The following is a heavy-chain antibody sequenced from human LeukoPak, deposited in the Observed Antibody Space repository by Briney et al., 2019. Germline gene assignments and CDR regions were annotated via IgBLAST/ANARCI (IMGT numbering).Heavy chain of an antibody. D-gene: IGHD6-13*01. CDR1: GFTFSSYS. J-gene: IGHJ4*02. CDR2: ISSSSSTI. V-gene: IGHV3-48*02. Sequence: GGSLRLSCAASGFTFSSYSMNWVRQAPGKGLEWVSYISSSSSTIYYADSVKGRFTISRDNAKNSLYLQMNGLRDEDTAVYYCARVGAAAPFDYWGQGTLVTVSS. CDR3: ARVGAAAPFDY.